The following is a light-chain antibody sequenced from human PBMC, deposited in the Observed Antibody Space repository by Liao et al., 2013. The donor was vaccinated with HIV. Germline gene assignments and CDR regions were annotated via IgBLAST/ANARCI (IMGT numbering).Light chain of an antibody. CDR2: SDA. CDR1: NIGSKT. V-gene: IGLV3-21*01. J-gene: IGLJ1*01. CDR3: QVWDSNNDHPYV. Sequence: SYELTQPPSVSEAPGRTARITCGGNNIGSKTVHWYQQQPGQAPVLVIYSDAERPSGIPERFAGSNSANTATLTISTVEAGDEADYYCQVWDSNNDHPYVFGTGTKVTVL.